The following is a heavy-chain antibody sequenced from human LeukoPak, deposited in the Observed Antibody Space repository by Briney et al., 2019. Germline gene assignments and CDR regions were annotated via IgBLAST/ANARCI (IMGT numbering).Heavy chain of an antibody. CDR3: AKDAPGYYDVDYFDY. CDR2: ISASGGST. CDR1: GFTFSSYA. D-gene: IGHD3-10*02. J-gene: IGHJ4*02. Sequence: GGSLRLSCAASGFTFSSYAMSWVRQAPGKGLEWFSGISASGGSTYYTDSVKGRFTISRDNSKNTLYLQMNSLRAEDTAVYYCAKDAPGYYDVDYFDYWGQGTLVTVSS. V-gene: IGHV3-23*01.